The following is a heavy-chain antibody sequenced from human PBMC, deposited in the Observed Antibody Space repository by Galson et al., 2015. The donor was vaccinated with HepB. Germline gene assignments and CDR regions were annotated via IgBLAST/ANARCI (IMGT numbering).Heavy chain of an antibody. CDR3: AAHGGALTVLDY. CDR2: ISYDGSIK. CDR1: GFTFRTYG. J-gene: IGHJ4*02. V-gene: IGHV3-30*03. Sequence: SLRLSCAASGFTFRTYGVHWVRQAPGKGLEWVAVISYDGSIKYYADSVKGRFTISRDNSKNTLSLQMNSLRPEDTAVYYCAAHGGALTVLDYWGQGTLVTVSS. D-gene: IGHD3-9*01.